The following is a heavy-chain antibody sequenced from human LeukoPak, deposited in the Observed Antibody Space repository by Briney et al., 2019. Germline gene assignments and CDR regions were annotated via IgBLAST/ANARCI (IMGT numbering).Heavy chain of an antibody. CDR2: INPRGGST. J-gene: IGHJ6*03. Sequence: AASVRVSCKASGYTFTSHFMHWVRQAPGQGLEWMGLINPRGGSTSYTQKFQGRVTMTRDTSTSTVYMELSSLRSEDTAVYYCARVGATMDYYYYYYMDVWGKGTTVTVSS. D-gene: IGHD1-26*01. CDR1: GYTFTSHF. V-gene: IGHV1-46*01. CDR3: ARVGATMDYYYYYYMDV.